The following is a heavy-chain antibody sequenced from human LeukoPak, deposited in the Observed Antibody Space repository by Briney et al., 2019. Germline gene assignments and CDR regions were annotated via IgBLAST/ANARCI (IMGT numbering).Heavy chain of an antibody. Sequence: PSETLSLTCTVSGDSISSYYWNWIRQPPGKGLEWIGYGHYTGSTNYNPSLKSRVTISVDTSKNQFSLKLSSVTAADTAVYYCARDRGRGRYYDFWSGYTGHYYYYYMDVWGKGTTVTVSS. J-gene: IGHJ6*03. CDR3: ARDRGRGRYYDFWSGYTGHYYYYYMDV. CDR1: GDSISSYY. D-gene: IGHD3-3*01. CDR2: GHYTGST. V-gene: IGHV4-59*01.